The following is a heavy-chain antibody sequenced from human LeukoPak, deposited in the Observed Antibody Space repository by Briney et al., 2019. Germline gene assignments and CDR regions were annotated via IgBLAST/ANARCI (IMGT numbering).Heavy chain of an antibody. Sequence: GGSLRLSCAASGFTFSSHDMNWVRQAPGKGLEWVSSITTATTSYIYYADSVKGRFTISRDDAKNSLYLQMNSLRAEDTAVYYCARAGHADSFDYWGQGALVTVSS. D-gene: IGHD2-21*01. CDR3: ARAGHADSFDY. CDR1: GFTFSSHD. V-gene: IGHV3-21*01. CDR2: ITTATTSYI. J-gene: IGHJ4*02.